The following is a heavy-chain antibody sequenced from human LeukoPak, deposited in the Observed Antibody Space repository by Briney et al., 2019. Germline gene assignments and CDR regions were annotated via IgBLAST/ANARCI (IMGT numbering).Heavy chain of an antibody. V-gene: IGHV5-51*01. J-gene: IGHJ3*02. CDR3: ARHGRGSRSPNAFDI. CDR1: GYSFTNYW. Sequence: GGSLKISCKGSGYSFTNYWIGWVRQMPGEGLQWMGIIYPDDSDSRYSPSVQGQVTISADKSIITAYPQWSSLKASDTAMYYCARHGRGSRSPNAFDIWGQGTMVTVSS. CDR2: IYPDDSDS. D-gene: IGHD3-10*01.